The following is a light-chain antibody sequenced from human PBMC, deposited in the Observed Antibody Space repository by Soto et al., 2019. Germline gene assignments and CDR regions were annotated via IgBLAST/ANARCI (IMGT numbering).Light chain of an antibody. CDR3: QQHGTSPIT. J-gene: IGKJ5*01. CDR2: GAS. CDR1: QTINNN. Sequence: VMTQAPATLSVSPGERVTLSCRASQTINNNVAWYQLKDGQVPRLLIYGASTRAADVPARFSGGGSGTDFTLTISRLEPEDFAVYYCQQHGTSPITFGQGTRLEI. V-gene: IGKV3-15*01.